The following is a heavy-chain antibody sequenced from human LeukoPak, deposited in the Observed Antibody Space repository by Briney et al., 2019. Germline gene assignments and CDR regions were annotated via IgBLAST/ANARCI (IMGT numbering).Heavy chain of an antibody. CDR1: GLTFSSYS. J-gene: IGHJ4*02. CDR3: ARVWTTMGSNYYGFFDN. Sequence: GGSLRLSCAASGLTFSSYSMNWVRQAPGKGLEWLSYISSSSDIIYYADSIKGRFTISRDNAKNSLSLQMNSLRAEDTAVYYCARVWTTMGSNYYGFFDNWGQGTLVTVSS. V-gene: IGHV3-48*01. CDR2: ISSSSDII. D-gene: IGHD3-3*01.